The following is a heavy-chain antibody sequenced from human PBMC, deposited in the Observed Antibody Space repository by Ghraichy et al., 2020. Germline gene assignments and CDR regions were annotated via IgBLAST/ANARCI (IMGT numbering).Heavy chain of an antibody. V-gene: IGHV1-69*13. J-gene: IGHJ6*02. D-gene: IGHD3-10*01. Sequence: SVKVSCKASGGTFSSYAISWVRQAPGQGLEWMGGIIPIFGTANYAQKFQGRVTITADESTSTAYMEPSSLRSEDTAVYYCARDPGYYYGSGSSLSRMDVWGQGTTVTVSS. CDR3: ARDPGYYYGSGSSLSRMDV. CDR2: IIPIFGTA. CDR1: GGTFSSYA.